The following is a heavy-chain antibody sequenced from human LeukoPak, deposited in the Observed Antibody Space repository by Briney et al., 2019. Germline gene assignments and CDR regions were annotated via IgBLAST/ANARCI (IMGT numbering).Heavy chain of an antibody. CDR3: ARDRGGGLGYCSSTSCQRGGWFDP. CDR2: IYYSGST. J-gene: IGHJ5*02. CDR1: GASVSDGSYY. D-gene: IGHD2-2*01. V-gene: IGHV4-61*01. Sequence: SETLSLTCSVSGASVSDGSYYWSWIRQPPGKGLEWIGYIYYSGSTNYNPSLKSRVTISVDTSKNQFSLKLSSVTAADTAVYYCARDRGGGLGYCSSTSCQRGGWFDPWGQGTLVTVSS.